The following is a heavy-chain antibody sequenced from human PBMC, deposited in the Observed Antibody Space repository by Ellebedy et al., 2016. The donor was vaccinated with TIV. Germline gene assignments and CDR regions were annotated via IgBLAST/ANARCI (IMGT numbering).Heavy chain of an antibody. CDR1: GFTFSSYA. D-gene: IGHD3-16*01. Sequence: GESLKISCAASGFTFSSYAMSWVRQAPGKGLEWVSAISGSGGSTYYADSVKGRFTISRDNSKNTLYLQMNSLRAEDTAVYYCAKVDVWGSPPDYWGQGTLVTVSS. CDR3: AKVDVWGSPPDY. J-gene: IGHJ4*02. CDR2: ISGSGGST. V-gene: IGHV3-23*01.